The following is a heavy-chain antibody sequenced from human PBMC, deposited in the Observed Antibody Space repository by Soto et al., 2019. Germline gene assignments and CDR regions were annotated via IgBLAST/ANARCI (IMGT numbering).Heavy chain of an antibody. D-gene: IGHD3-10*01. CDR3: ARARRRLIRGCLFDY. J-gene: IGHJ4*02. CDR2: INHSGST. V-gene: IGHV4-34*01. CDR1: GGSFSAYS. Sequence: SETLSLTCAVYGGSFSAYSWTWIHQPPGKGLEWIGEINHSGSTNYNPSLKSRVTISVDTSKNQFSLKLSSVTAADTAVYYCARARRRLIRGCLFDYWGQGTLVTVSS.